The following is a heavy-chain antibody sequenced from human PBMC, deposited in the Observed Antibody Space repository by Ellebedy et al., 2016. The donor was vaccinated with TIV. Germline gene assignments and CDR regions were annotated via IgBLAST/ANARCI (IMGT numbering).Heavy chain of an antibody. CDR2: ISIRGHTI. J-gene: IGHJ6*02. V-gene: IGHV3-48*03. Sequence: GESLKISCAASGFTFSSYEMNWVRQAPGKGLEWLSYISIRGHTIYYADSVKRRFTISRDNAKKSLYLQMSSLRAEDTAVYYCVRGPYSYYGMDVWGQGTTVTVSS. CDR1: GFTFSSYE. CDR3: VRGPYSYYGMDV.